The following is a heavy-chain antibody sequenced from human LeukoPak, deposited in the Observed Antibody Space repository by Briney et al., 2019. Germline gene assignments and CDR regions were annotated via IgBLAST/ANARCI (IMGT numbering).Heavy chain of an antibody. J-gene: IGHJ4*02. CDR1: GGSISSYY. CDR2: IYYSGST. D-gene: IGHD5-24*01. CDR3: ARGDGYNPPRFDY. V-gene: IGHV4-59*01. Sequence: SETLSLTCTVSGGSISSYYWSWIRQPPGKGLEWIGYIYYSGSTNYNPSLKSRVTISVDTSKNQFSLKLSSVTAADTAVYYCARGDGYNPPRFDYWGQGTLVTVSS.